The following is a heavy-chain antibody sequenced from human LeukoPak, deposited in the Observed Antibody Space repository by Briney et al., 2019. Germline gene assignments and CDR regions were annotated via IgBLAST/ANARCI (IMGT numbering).Heavy chain of an antibody. CDR2: IRSRAYGGTT. CDR3: TRDERGYSYGDYYYMDV. Sequence: GGSLRLSCTASGFTFGDYAMSWVRQAPGKGLEWVGFIRSRAYGGTTEYAASVKGRFTISRDDSKSIAYLQMNSLKTEDTAVYYCTRDERGYSYGDYYYMDVWGKGTTVTVSS. J-gene: IGHJ6*03. D-gene: IGHD5-18*01. V-gene: IGHV3-49*04. CDR1: GFTFGDYA.